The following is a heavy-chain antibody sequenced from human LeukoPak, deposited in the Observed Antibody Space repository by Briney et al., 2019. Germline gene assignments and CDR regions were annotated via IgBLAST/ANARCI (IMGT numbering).Heavy chain of an antibody. D-gene: IGHD2-2*01. CDR1: GFSFSSYW. Sequence: GGSLRLSCAASGFSFSSYWMSWVRQAPGKGLEWVANIKQDGSESNYVGSVKGRFTISRDNAKNTLYLQMNSLRAEDTAVYYCTRDLRYCTSTSCYDPYFDHWGQGTLVTVSS. V-gene: IGHV3-7*01. CDR2: IKQDGSES. J-gene: IGHJ4*02. CDR3: TRDLRYCTSTSCYDPYFDH.